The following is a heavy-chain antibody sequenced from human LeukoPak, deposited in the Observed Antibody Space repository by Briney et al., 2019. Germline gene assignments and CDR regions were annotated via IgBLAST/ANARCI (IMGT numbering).Heavy chain of an antibody. Sequence: GGSLRLSCAASGFSVRTYWMSWVRQAPGKGLVWLSRISSDGTITSYADAVKGRFTLSRDSAKNTLYLQMNSLRAEDTAVYYCAKERGRGIEIFAAAGNYFDYWGQGTLVTVSS. CDR3: AKERGRGIEIFAAAGNYFDY. CDR1: GFSVRTYW. V-gene: IGHV3-74*01. CDR2: ISSDGTIT. J-gene: IGHJ4*02. D-gene: IGHD6-13*01.